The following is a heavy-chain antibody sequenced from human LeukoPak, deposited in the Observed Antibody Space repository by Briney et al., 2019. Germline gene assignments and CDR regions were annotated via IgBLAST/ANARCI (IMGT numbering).Heavy chain of an antibody. Sequence: LETLSLTCTVSGGSISSYYWSWIRQLAGKGLEWIGRIYTSGSTNYNPSLKSRVTMSVDTSKNQFSLKLSSVTAADTAVYYCARDRKGYCSSTSCRLRYYYYYYMDVWGKGTTVTISS. CDR2: IYTSGST. V-gene: IGHV4-4*07. CDR1: GGSISSYY. J-gene: IGHJ6*03. D-gene: IGHD2-2*01. CDR3: ARDRKGYCSSTSCRLRYYYYYYMDV.